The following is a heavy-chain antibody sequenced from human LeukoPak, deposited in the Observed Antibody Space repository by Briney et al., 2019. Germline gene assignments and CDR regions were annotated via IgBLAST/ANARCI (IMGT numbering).Heavy chain of an antibody. CDR3: ARVGGYVCKD. CDR1: GFTVSSNY. Sequence: TGGSLRLSCAASGFTVSSNYMSWVRQAPGKGLEWVSVIYTGGSTYYADSVKGRFTISRDNSKNTLYLQMNSLRVEDTAVYYCARVGGYVCKDWGQGTLVTVSS. J-gene: IGHJ4*02. V-gene: IGHV3-66*01. D-gene: IGHD3-16*01. CDR2: IYTGGST.